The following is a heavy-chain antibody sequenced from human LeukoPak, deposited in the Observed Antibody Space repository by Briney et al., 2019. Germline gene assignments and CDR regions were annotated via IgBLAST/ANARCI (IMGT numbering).Heavy chain of an antibody. D-gene: IGHD1-26*01. CDR3: ARNAWEQGAYYYCYMDV. CDR1: GFTFSNYW. V-gene: IGHV3-74*01. CDR2: INSDGSST. J-gene: IGHJ6*03. Sequence: GGSLRLSCAASGFTFSNYWMHWVRQAPGKGLVWVSRINSDGSSTTYADSVKGRFTISRDNAKNTLFLQMTSLRAEDTAVYYCARNAWEQGAYYYCYMDVWGKGTTVTVSS.